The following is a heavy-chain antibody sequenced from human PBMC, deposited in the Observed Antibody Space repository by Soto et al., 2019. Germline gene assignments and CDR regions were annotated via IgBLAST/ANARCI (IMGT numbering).Heavy chain of an antibody. Sequence: SETLSLTCTVSGGSISSYYWSWIRQPPGKGLEWIGYIYYSGSTNYNPSLKSRVTISVDTSKNQFSLKLSSVTAADTAVYYCAGPRDGNKDYYYYGIDVWGQGTTVTVSS. CDR1: GGSISSYY. J-gene: IGHJ6*02. CDR2: IYYSGST. CDR3: AGPRDGNKDYYYYGIDV. V-gene: IGHV4-59*08.